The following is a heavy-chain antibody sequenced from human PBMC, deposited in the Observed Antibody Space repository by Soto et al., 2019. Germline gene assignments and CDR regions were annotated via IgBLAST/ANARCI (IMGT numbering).Heavy chain of an antibody. CDR3: AREGRYISGWDRWFDP. J-gene: IGHJ5*02. CDR1: GGSINSFY. CDR2: IYSGGGTSGST. V-gene: IGHV4-59*01. D-gene: IGHD6-19*01. Sequence: QVQLQESGPGLVKPSETLSLTCTVSGGSINSFYWSWIRQSPGKGLQWIGFIYSGGGTSGSTNYTPSLKSRVTIAVDTSKNHFSLMLTSVTAADTAVYYCAREGRYISGWDRWFDPWGQGTLVTVSS.